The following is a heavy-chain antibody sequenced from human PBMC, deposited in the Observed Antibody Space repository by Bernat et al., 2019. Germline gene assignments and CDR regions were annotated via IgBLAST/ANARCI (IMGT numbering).Heavy chain of an antibody. CDR1: GYTFTTYH. Sequence: QVQSVQSGAEVKQPGASVKVSCTASGYTFTTYHMHWLRQAPGQGLEWLGVINPSAGGTSYPQKFRDRVTMTWDTSTSTVDMELSSLTSEDTAMYYCARGGLTCSGYGPPWGYWGQGTLVTVSS. CDR3: ARGGLTCSGYGPPWGY. CDR2: INPSAGGT. J-gene: IGHJ4*02. D-gene: IGHD5-12*01. V-gene: IGHV1-46*01.